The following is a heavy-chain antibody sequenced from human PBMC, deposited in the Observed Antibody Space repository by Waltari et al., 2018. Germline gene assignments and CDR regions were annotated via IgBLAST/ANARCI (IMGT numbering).Heavy chain of an antibody. CDR3: ARDRGVGATRGAFDI. Sequence: EVQQAESGGGLIQPERSMSLPCAALGLPGSSPHVISARQAPGKGLEWVSVIYSGGSTYYADSVKGRFTISRDNSKNTLYLQMNSLRAEDTAVYYCARDRGVGATRGAFDIWGQGTMVTVSS. CDR1: GLPGSSPH. D-gene: IGHD1-26*01. J-gene: IGHJ3*02. CDR2: IYSGGST. V-gene: IGHV3-53*01.